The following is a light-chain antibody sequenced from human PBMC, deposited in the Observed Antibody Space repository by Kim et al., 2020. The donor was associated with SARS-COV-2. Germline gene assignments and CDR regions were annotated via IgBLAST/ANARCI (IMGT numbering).Light chain of an antibody. CDR2: EVS. CDR1: QDIDTW. J-gene: IGKJ4*01. Sequence: DVQLTQSPSSVSASVGDRVTITCRASQDIDTWLAWYQEKPGKAPKLVIFEVSKLQTGVPSRFSGTGSGTEFILTIRSLQPEDFATYYCQQAYSFPPLTFGGGTKVDIK. CDR3: QQAYSFPPLT. V-gene: IGKV1-12*01.